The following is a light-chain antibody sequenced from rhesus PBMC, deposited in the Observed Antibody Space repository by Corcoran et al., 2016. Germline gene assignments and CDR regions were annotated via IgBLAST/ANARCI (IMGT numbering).Light chain of an antibody. CDR2: KAS. Sequence: DIQMTQSPSSLSASVGDTVTITCRASQSISSWLDWDQQKPGKAPKLLIYKASSLQSGVPSSVSGSGSGTDFPLTISSLQSEDFATYYCQQYNSSPFTFGPGTKLAIK. CDR1: QSISSW. J-gene: IGKJ3*01. V-gene: IGKV1-22*01. CDR3: QQYNSSPFT.